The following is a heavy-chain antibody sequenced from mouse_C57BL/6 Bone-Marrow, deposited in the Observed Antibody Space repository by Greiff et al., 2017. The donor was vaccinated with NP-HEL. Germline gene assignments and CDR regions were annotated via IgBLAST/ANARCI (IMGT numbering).Heavy chain of an antibody. CDR3: ARSLYYYGSSYWYFDV. Sequence: VVEPGASVKISCKASGYSFTDYNMNWVKQSNGKSLEWIGVINPNYGTTSYNQKFKGKATLTVDQSSSTAYMQLNSLTSEDSAVYYCARSLYYYGSSYWYFDVWGTGTTVTVSS. J-gene: IGHJ1*03. CDR1: GYSFTDYN. CDR2: INPNYGTT. V-gene: IGHV1-39*01. D-gene: IGHD1-1*01.